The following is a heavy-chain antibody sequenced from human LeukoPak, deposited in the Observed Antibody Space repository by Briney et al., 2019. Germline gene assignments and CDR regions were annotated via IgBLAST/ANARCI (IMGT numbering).Heavy chain of an antibody. CDR1: GFTFSHYW. Sequence: GGSLRLSCAASGFTFSHYWMTWVRQTPGKGLEWVAKIKQDGSETYYGDSVRGRCTISRDNAKNSLYLQMNSLRAEDTAVYYCARGSVVVVAATEYNWFDPWGQGTLVTVSS. J-gene: IGHJ5*02. D-gene: IGHD2-15*01. V-gene: IGHV3-7*05. CDR2: IKQDGSET. CDR3: ARGSVVVVAATEYNWFDP.